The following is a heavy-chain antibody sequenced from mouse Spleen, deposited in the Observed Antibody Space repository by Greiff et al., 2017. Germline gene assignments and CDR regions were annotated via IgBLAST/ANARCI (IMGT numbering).Heavy chain of an antibody. CDR1: GYSFTGYY. CDR3: ARKRGNFYFDY. CDR2: INPSTGGT. D-gene: IGHD2-1*01. V-gene: IGHV1-42*01. Sequence: VQLQQSGPELVKPGASVKISCKASGYSFTGYYMNWVKQSPEKSLEWIGEINPSTGGTTYNQKFKAKATLTVDKSSSTAYMQLKSLTSEDSAVYYCARKRGNFYFDYWGQGTTLTVSS. J-gene: IGHJ2*01.